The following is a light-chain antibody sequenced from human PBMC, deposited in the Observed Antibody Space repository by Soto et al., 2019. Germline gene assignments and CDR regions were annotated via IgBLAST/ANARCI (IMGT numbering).Light chain of an antibody. Sequence: EIVLTQSPATLSLSPGERATLSCGASQSVSRYLAWYQQKPGQAPRLLIYDASNRATGIPARFSGSGSGTGFTLTISSLEPEDSAVYYCQQRSNWPPIFTFGPGTKVYIK. CDR2: DAS. J-gene: IGKJ3*01. V-gene: IGKV3-11*01. CDR1: QSVSRY. CDR3: QQRSNWPPIFT.